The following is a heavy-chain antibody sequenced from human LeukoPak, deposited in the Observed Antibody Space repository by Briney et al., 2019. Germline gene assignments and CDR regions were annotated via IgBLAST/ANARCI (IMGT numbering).Heavy chain of an antibody. J-gene: IGHJ6*03. V-gene: IGHV4-4*07. Sequence: SKTLSLTCTVSGASISNYYWSWIRQPAGKGLEWIGRMYTSGSTNYDPSLKSRVTMSVDTSKNQFSLKLSSVTAADTAVYYCAREVSSSWSGYYFYYMDVWGKGTTVTVSS. CDR2: MYTSGST. CDR3: AREVSSSWSGYYFYYMDV. D-gene: IGHD6-13*01. CDR1: GASISNYY.